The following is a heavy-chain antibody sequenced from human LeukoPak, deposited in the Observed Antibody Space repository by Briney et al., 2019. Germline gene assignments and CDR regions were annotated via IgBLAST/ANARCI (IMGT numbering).Heavy chain of an antibody. CDR1: GYSFTSYW. Sequence: GESLKISCKGSGYSFTSYWIGWVRQMPGKGLEWMGIIYPGDSDTRYSPSFQGQVTISADKSIKTTYLQWSSLKASDTAMYYCAASYDYGDYYFDYWGQGTLVTVSS. CDR3: AASYDYGDYYFDY. J-gene: IGHJ4*02. D-gene: IGHD4-17*01. CDR2: IYPGDSDT. V-gene: IGHV5-51*01.